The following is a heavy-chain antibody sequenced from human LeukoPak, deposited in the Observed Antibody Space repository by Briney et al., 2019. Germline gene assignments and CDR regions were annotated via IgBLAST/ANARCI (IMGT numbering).Heavy chain of an antibody. CDR3: ARTKSVRGDSSPLGY. CDR1: GYTFTSYA. Sequence: ASVKVSCKASGYTFTSYAMHWVRQAPGQRLEWMGWINAGNGNTKYSQKFQGRVTITRDTSASTAYMEPSSLRSEDTAVYYCARTKSVRGDSSPLGYWGQGTLVTVSS. V-gene: IGHV1-3*01. D-gene: IGHD3-10*01. CDR2: INAGNGNT. J-gene: IGHJ4*02.